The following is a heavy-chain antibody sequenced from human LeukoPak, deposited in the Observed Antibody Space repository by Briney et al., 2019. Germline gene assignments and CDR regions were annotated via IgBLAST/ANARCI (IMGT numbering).Heavy chain of an antibody. CDR1: GFTFSSYA. D-gene: IGHD1-26*01. CDR3: AKDGITFLYYYYGMDV. V-gene: IGHV3-23*01. J-gene: IGHJ6*02. Sequence: SGGSLRLSCAASGFTFSSYAMSWVRQAPGKGLEWVSAISGSGGSTYYADSVKGRFTISRDNSKNTLYLQMNSLRAEDTAVYYCAKDGITFLYYYYGMDVWGQGTTVTVSS. CDR2: ISGSGGST.